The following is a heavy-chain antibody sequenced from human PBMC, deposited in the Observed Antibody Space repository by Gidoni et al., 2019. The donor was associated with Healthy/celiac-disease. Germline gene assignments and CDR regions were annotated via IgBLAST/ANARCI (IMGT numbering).Heavy chain of an antibody. CDR1: GGSFSGYY. J-gene: IGHJ4*02. CDR2: INHSGST. D-gene: IGHD1-7*01. V-gene: IGHV4-34*01. CDR3: ARGSPLELLGN. Sequence: QVQLQQWGAGLLKPSETLSLTCAVYGGSFSGYYWSWIRQPPGKGLEWIGEINHSGSTNYNPSLKSRVTISVDTSKNQFSLKLSSVTAADTAVYYCARGSPLELLGNWGQGTLVTVSS.